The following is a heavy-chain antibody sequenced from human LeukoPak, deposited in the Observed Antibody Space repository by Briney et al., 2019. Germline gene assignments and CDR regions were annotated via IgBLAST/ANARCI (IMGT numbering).Heavy chain of an antibody. CDR1: GGSISSYY. J-gene: IGHJ4*02. V-gene: IGHV4-4*07. CDR3: ARDKWSSYYGSGLFDY. CDR2: IYTSGST. Sequence: SETLSLTCTVSGGSISSYYWSWIRQPAGKGLEWIGRIYTSGSTNYNPSLKSRVTMSVDTSKNQFSLKLGSVTAADTAVYYCARDKWSSYYGSGLFDYWGQGTLVTVSS. D-gene: IGHD3-10*01.